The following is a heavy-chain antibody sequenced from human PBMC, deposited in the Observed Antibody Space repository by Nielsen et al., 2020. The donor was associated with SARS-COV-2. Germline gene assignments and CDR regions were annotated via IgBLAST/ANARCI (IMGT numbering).Heavy chain of an antibody. CDR3: TKGAQLGDY. CDR1: GFTFSTYG. CDR2: ISYDGSVK. D-gene: IGHD6-13*01. Sequence: LKISCAVSGFTFSTYGMHCVRQAPGKGLEWVTFISYDGSVKYYADSVKGRFTISTDLSNNTLYLQMNSLRVEDTAIYYCTKGAQLGDYWGQGTLVTVSS. J-gene: IGHJ4*02. V-gene: IGHV3-30*18.